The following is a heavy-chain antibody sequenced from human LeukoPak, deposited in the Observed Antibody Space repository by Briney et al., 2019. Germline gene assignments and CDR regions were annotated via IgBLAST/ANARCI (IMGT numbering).Heavy chain of an antibody. J-gene: IGHJ4*02. V-gene: IGHV4-39*07. CDR3: ARLRTGPYEPVDY. D-gene: IGHD1-14*01. CDR2: IYYSGST. Sequence: TFSSYWMSWVRQAPGKGLEWVGSIYYSGSTYYNPSLKSRVTISVDTSKNQFSLKLSSVTAADTAVYYCARLRTGPYEPVDYWGQGTLVTVSS. CDR1: TFSSYW.